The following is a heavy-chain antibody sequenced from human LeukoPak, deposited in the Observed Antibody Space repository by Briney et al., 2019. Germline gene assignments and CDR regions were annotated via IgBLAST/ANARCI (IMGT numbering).Heavy chain of an antibody. CDR3: ASDPARDYYDTSGYFRWVDY. D-gene: IGHD3-22*01. V-gene: IGHV3-23*01. CDR2: IFGSGTGT. Sequence: PGGSLRLSCAASGFTFSSYAMSWVRQAPGKGLEWVSSIFGSGTGTHYADSVKGRFTISRDNSKNTLYLQMNSLRAEDTAVYYCASDPARDYYDTSGYFRWVDYWGQGTLVTVSS. J-gene: IGHJ4*02. CDR1: GFTFSSYA.